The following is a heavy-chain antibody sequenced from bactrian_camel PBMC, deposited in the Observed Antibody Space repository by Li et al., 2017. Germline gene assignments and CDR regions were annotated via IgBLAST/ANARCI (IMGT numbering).Heavy chain of an antibody. CDR2: VYADGSNG. D-gene: IGHD6*01. J-gene: IGHJ6*01. V-gene: IGHV3-2*01. Sequence: GGGEVQPGGSLRLSCLASGFTFSTYYMSWVRQAPGKGLEWVSSVYADGSNGVYLDSVKGRFTISRDNAKNTVYLQMNSLKSEDTALYYCATRPDGGDWYDGFGYWGQGTQVTVS. CDR1: GFTFSTYY. CDR3: ATRPDGGDWYDGFGY.